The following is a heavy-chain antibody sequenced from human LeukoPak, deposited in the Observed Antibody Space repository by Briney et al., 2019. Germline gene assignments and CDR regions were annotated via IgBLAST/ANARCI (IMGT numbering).Heavy chain of an antibody. J-gene: IGHJ6*04. D-gene: IGHD5-12*01. CDR2: ISAYNGNT. Sequence: ASVKVSCKASGYTFTSYGISWVRQAPGQGLEWMGWISAYNGNTNYAQKLQGRVTMTTDTPTSTAYMELRSLRSDDTAVYYCARDRASRPDRYSGYDYLAYYYGMDVWGKGTTVTVSS. CDR3: ARDRASRPDRYSGYDYLAYYYGMDV. CDR1: GYTFTSYG. V-gene: IGHV1-18*04.